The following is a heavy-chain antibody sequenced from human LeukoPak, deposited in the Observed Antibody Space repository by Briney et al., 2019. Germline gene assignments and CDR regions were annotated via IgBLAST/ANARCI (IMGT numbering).Heavy chain of an antibody. Sequence: ASVKVSCKVSGYTLTELSMHWVRQAPGKGLEWMGGFDPEDGETIYAQKFQGRVTMTEDTSTDTAYMELSSLRSEDTAVYYCAAGRDYGYYFDYWGQGTLVTVSS. CDR3: AAGRDYGYYFDY. CDR1: GYTLTELS. CDR2: FDPEDGET. V-gene: IGHV1-24*01. J-gene: IGHJ4*02. D-gene: IGHD4-17*01.